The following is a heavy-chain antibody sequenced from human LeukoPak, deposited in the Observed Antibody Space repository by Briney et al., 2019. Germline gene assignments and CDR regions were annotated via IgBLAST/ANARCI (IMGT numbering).Heavy chain of an antibody. J-gene: IGHJ4*02. CDR2: IPYDGNNK. CDR3: ASSRFDWLPYFEY. D-gene: IGHD3-9*01. Sequence: GRSLRLSCAVSRLTLSSYAMDWVRQPPGKGLGWVGVIPYDGNNKYYADSVRGRFPISRANSKTTQYLQMNSLRPDATAVYYCASSRFDWLPYFEYWGQGTLVTVSS. CDR1: RLTLSSYA. V-gene: IGHV3-30-3*01.